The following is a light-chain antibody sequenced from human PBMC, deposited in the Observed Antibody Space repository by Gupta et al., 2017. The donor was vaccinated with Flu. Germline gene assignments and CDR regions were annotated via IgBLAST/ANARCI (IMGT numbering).Light chain of an antibody. Sequence: SLGERATINCKSSQSLLYDSNNKDYLAWYQQKPGHPPKLLIFGASTRESGVPDRFSGSGSGTDFTLTISSLQAEDVAVYYCQQFHSNPLSFGQGTKVEIK. CDR2: GAS. V-gene: IGKV4-1*01. J-gene: IGKJ1*01. CDR3: QQFHSNPLS. CDR1: QSLLYDSNNKDY.